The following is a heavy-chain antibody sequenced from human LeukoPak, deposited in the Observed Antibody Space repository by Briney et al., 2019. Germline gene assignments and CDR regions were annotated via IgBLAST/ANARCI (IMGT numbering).Heavy chain of an antibody. CDR3: ARRDRYCSSTSCYGHRFDP. D-gene: IGHD2-2*01. CDR1: GGSISSSSYY. J-gene: IGHJ5*02. CDR2: IYYSGST. V-gene: IGHV4-39*01. Sequence: SETLSLTCTVSGGSISSSSYYWGWTRQPPGKGLEWIGSIYYSGSTYYNPSLKSRLTMSVDTSKNQFSLKLSSVTAADTAVYYCARRDRYCSSTSCYGHRFDPWGQGTLVTVSS.